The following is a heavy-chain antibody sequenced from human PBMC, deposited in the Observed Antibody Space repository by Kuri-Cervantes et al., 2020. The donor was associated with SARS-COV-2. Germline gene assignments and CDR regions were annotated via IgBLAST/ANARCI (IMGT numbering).Heavy chain of an antibody. CDR1: GFTVSSNY. D-gene: IGHD4-17*01. J-gene: IGHJ4*02. CDR3: ARGYGDSRY. V-gene: IGHV3-53*01. CDR2: IYSGGST. Sequence: LSLTCAASGFTVSSNYMSWVRQAPGKGLEWVSVIYSGGSTYYADSVKGRFTISRDNSKNTLYLQMNSLRAEDTAVYYCARGYGDSRYWGQGTLVTVSS.